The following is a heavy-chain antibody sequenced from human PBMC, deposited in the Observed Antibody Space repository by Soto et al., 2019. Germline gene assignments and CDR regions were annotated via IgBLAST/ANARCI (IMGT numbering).Heavy chain of an antibody. D-gene: IGHD3-10*01. Sequence: GESLKISCKGSGYSFTSYWISWVRQMPGKGLEWMGRIDSSDSYTNYSPSFQGHVTISADKSISTAYLQWSSLKASDTAMYYCASRNYPDYYGSGSGYYYYGMDVWGQGTTVTVSS. CDR2: IDSSDSYT. CDR1: GYSFTSYW. V-gene: IGHV5-10-1*01. CDR3: ASRNYPDYYGSGSGYYYYGMDV. J-gene: IGHJ6*02.